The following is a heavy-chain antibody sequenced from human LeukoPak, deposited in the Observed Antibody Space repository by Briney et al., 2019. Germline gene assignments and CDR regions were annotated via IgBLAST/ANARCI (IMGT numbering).Heavy chain of an antibody. Sequence: GASVKVSCKASGYTFTSYYMHWVRQAPGQGLEWMGIINPSGGSTSYAQKFQGRVTMTRDTSISTAYMELSRLRSDDTAVYYCARGGEYQLSFGPWGQGTLVTVSS. CDR1: GYTFTSYY. J-gene: IGHJ5*02. V-gene: IGHV1-46*01. CDR3: ARGGEYQLSFGP. CDR2: INPSGGST. D-gene: IGHD2-2*01.